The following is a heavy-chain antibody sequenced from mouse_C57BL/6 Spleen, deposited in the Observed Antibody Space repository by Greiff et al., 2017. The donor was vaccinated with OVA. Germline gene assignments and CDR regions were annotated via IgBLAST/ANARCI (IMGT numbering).Heavy chain of an antibody. D-gene: IGHD4-1*01. Sequence: EVQLQESGGGLVKPGGSLKLSCAASGFTFSGYGMHWVRQAPEKGLEWVAYISSGSSTIYYADTVKGRFTISRDNAKNTLFLQMTSLRSEDTAMYYCARGNWDGYFDYWGQGTTLTVSS. J-gene: IGHJ2*01. V-gene: IGHV5-17*01. CDR1: GFTFSGYG. CDR2: ISSGSSTI. CDR3: ARGNWDGYFDY.